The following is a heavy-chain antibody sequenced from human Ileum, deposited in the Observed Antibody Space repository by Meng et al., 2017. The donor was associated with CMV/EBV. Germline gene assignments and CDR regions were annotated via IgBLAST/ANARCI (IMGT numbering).Heavy chain of an antibody. V-gene: IGHV3-21*01. J-gene: IGHJ4*02. Sequence: GESLKISCTGSGFAFNSYNMNWVRQTPGKGLEWVSCISASATYTYYGESVKGRFTISRDNAQNSLYLQMNNLRAEDTAVYYCASRRDGSGGNCQFDYWGQGTLVTVSS. CDR2: ISASATYT. CDR3: ASRRDGSGGNCQFDY. CDR1: GFAFNSYN. D-gene: IGHD2-15*01.